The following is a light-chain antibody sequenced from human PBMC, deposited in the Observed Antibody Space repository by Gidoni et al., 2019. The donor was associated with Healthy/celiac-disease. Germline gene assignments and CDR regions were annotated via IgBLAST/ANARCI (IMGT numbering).Light chain of an antibody. J-gene: IGKJ2*04. V-gene: IGKV3-11*01. CDR1: QSVSSY. Sequence: EIVLTQSPATLSLSPGERATLSCRASQSVSSYLAWYQQKPGQAPRLLIYDASNRATGIPARFSGSGSGTDFTLTSSSLEPEEFAVYYCQQRSNWPSSFXXXTKLEIK. CDR3: QQRSNWPSS. CDR2: DAS.